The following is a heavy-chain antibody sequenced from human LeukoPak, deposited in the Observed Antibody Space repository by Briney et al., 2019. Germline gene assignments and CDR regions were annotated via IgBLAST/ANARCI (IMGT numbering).Heavy chain of an antibody. D-gene: IGHD2-2*01. CDR1: GYTFTSYY. Sequence: ASVKVSCKASGYTFTSYYMHWVRQAPGQGLEWMGIINPSGGSTSYAQKFQGRVTMTRDTSTSTVYMELSSLRSEDTAVYYCARVNVYCSSTSCYGDYWGQGTLVTVSS. CDR3: ARVNVYCSSTSCYGDY. V-gene: IGHV1-46*01. CDR2: INPSGGST. J-gene: IGHJ4*02.